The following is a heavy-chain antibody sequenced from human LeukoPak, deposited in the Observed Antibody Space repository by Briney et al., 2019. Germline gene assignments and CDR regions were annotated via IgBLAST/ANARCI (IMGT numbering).Heavy chain of an antibody. J-gene: IGHJ4*02. CDR1: GFTFSSYG. V-gene: IGHV3-30*02. CDR3: ASPYSGSYYGIDY. D-gene: IGHD1-26*01. Sequence: GGSLRLSCAASGFTFSSYGMHWVRQAPGKGLEWVAFIRCDGSNKYYADSVKGRFTISRDNSKNTLYLQMNSLRAEDTAVYYCASPYSGSYYGIDYWGQGTLVTVSS. CDR2: IRCDGSNK.